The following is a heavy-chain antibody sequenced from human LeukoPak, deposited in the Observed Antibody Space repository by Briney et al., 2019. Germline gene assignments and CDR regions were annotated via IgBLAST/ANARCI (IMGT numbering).Heavy chain of an antibody. D-gene: IGHD4-17*01. V-gene: IGHV1-2*02. CDR2: INPNSGGT. CDR3: ARPQDYGDYVGFFDY. CDR1: GYTFTGYY. J-gene: IGHJ4*02. Sequence: ASVKVSCKASGYTFTGYYMHWVRQAPGQGLEWMGWINPNSGGTNYAQKFQGRVTMTRDTSISTAYMELSRLRSDDTAVYYCARPQDYGDYVGFFDYWGQGTLVTVSS.